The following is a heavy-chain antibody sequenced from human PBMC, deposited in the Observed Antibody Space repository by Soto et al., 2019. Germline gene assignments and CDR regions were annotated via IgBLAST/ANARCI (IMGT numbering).Heavy chain of an antibody. D-gene: IGHD3-3*01. Sequence: ASVKVSCKASGGTFSSYAISWVRQAPGQGLEWMGGIIPIFGTANYAQKFQGRVTITADESTSTAYMELSSLRSEDTAVYYCARGGRPKDFWSGYSPDDYYYGMDVWGQGTTVTAP. V-gene: IGHV1-69*13. CDR2: IIPIFGTA. CDR1: GGTFSSYA. CDR3: ARGGRPKDFWSGYSPDDYYYGMDV. J-gene: IGHJ6*02.